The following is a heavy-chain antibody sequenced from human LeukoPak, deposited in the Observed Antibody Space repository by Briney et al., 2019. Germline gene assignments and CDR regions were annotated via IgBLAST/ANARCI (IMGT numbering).Heavy chain of an antibody. CDR3: ARGLFGVFDY. J-gene: IGHJ4*02. CDR2: TYYSGST. Sequence: SSETLSLTCTVSGGSISSYYWSWIRQPPGKGLEWIGYTYYSGSTNYNPSLKSRVTISVDTSKNQFSLKLSSVTAADTAVYYCARGLFGVFDYWGQGTLVTVSS. V-gene: IGHV4-59*01. CDR1: GGSISSYY. D-gene: IGHD3-3*01.